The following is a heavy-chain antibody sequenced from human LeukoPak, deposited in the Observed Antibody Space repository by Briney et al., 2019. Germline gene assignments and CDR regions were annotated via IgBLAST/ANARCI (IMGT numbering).Heavy chain of an antibody. J-gene: IGHJ3*02. CDR2: IRYDGRDK. CDR3: AREALEWAPPDI. CDR1: GFTFITYW. V-gene: IGHV3-30*02. D-gene: IGHD3-3*01. Sequence: PGGSLRLSCAASGFTFITYWMSWVRQAAGKGLEGVTFIRYDGRDKYYADSVKGRFNISRDNSKNTLYLQMNNMRTEDTAVYYCAREALEWAPPDIWGQGTTVAVSS.